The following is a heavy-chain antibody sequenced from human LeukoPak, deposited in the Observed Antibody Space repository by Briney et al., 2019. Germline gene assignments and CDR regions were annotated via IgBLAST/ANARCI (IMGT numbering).Heavy chain of an antibody. CDR1: GYTFTSYD. CDR2: ISAYNGNT. V-gene: IGHV1-18*01. D-gene: IGHD3-10*01. Sequence: ASVKVSCKASGYTFTSYDINWVRQATGQGLEWMGWISAYNGNTNYAQKFQGRVTMTTDTSTSTAYMELRSLISDDTAVYYCGRVGRFGALSNDYWGQGTLVTVSS. CDR3: GRVGRFGALSNDY. J-gene: IGHJ4*02.